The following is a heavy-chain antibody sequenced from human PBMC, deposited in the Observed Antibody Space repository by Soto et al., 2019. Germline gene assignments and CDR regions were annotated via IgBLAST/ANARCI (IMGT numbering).Heavy chain of an antibody. CDR2: IWYDGSNK. V-gene: IGHV3-33*01. J-gene: IGHJ6*02. D-gene: IGHD3-3*01. CDR1: GFTFSSYG. Sequence: PGGSLRLSCAASGFTFSSYGMHWVRQAPGKGLEWVAVIWYDGSNKYYADSVKGRFTISRDNSKNTLYLQMNSLRAEDTAVYHCARDFWSGPFAPGDYYYYGMDVWGQGTTVTVSS. CDR3: ARDFWSGPFAPGDYYYYGMDV.